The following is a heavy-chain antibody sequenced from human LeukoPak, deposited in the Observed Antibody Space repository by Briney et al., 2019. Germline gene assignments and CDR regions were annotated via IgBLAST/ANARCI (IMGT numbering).Heavy chain of an antibody. V-gene: IGHV1-69*04. CDR2: IIPILGIA. CDR3: ARDHYDILTGYSTNNWFDL. D-gene: IGHD3-9*01. CDR1: GGTFSSYA. Sequence: ASVKVSCKASGGTFSSYAISWVRQAPGQGLEWMGRIIPILGIANYAQKFQGRVTITADKSTSTAYMELSSLRSEDTAVYYCARDHYDILTGYSTNNWFDLWGQGTLVTVSS. J-gene: IGHJ5*02.